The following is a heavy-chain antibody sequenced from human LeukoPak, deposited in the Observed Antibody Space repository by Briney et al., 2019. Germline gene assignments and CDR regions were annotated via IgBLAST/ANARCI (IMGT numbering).Heavy chain of an antibody. J-gene: IGHJ4*02. D-gene: IGHD2-2*01. CDR3: TRLDGILAWKGYCTSSTGG. CDR1: GFTFSGTT. Sequence: PGGSLRLSCADSGFTFSGTTMHWVRQASGKGLEWVGRIRSKANSYATTYAASVKGRFAISRDDSKNTAYLQMNSLKSEDTAVYYCTRLDGILAWKGYCTSSTGGWGQGTLVTVSS. V-gene: IGHV3-73*01. CDR2: IRSKANSYAT.